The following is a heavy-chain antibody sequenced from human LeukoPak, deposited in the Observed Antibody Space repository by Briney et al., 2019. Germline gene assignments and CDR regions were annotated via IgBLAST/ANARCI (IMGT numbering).Heavy chain of an antibody. Sequence: PSETLSLTCTVSGGSISSYYWSWIRQPPGKGLEWIGYIYTSGSTNYNPSLESRVTISVDTSKNQFSLKLSSVTAADTALYYCARRIVAYDAFDIWGQGAMVTVSS. CDR2: IYTSGST. J-gene: IGHJ3*02. CDR3: ARRIVAYDAFDI. V-gene: IGHV4-4*09. D-gene: IGHD2/OR15-2a*01. CDR1: GGSISSYY.